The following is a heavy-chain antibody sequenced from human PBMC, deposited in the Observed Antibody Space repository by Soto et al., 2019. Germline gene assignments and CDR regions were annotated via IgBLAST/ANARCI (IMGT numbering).Heavy chain of an antibody. D-gene: IGHD3-3*02. CDR3: ARDMFGSVEAFDI. V-gene: IGHV1-18*01. CDR1: GYTFSSFH. CDR2: ISGYSGNT. J-gene: IGHJ3*02. Sequence: QVQLMQSGAEVKKPGASVKVSCKASGYTFSSFHINWVRQAPGQGLEWMGWISGYSGNTKNAQKLQGRLTMTTDPSTNTAYMELRILISDYTAIYYCARDMFGSVEAFDIWGRGTVVTVSS.